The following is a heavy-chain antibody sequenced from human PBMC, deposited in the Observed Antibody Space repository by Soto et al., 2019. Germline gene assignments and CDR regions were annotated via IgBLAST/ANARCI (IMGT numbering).Heavy chain of an antibody. CDR1: GYTFTHYY. CDR3: ATSVNSAMAFDY. V-gene: IGHV1-46*01. CDR2: INPNGGVT. Sequence: ASVKVSCKASGYTFTHYYIHWVRQAPGQGLEWMGIINPNGGVTTYAQKFRAGFTMTRDTSTSTVYMELSSLRSEDSAVYYCATSVNSAMAFDYWGQGTLVTVSS. D-gene: IGHD5-18*01. J-gene: IGHJ4*02.